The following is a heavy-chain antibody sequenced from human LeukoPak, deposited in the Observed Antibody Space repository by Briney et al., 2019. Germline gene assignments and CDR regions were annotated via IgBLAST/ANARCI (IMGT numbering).Heavy chain of an antibody. CDR1: GFTVSSNS. CDR2: ISSSGSTI. J-gene: IGHJ4*02. Sequence: GGSLRLSCTVSGFTVSSNSMSRVRQAPGKGLEWVSYISSSGSTIYYADSVKGRFTISRDNAKNSLYLQMSSLRAEDTAVYYCARDKVVGPTHFDYWGQGTLVTVSS. CDR3: ARDKVVGPTHFDY. V-gene: IGHV3-48*04. D-gene: IGHD1-26*01.